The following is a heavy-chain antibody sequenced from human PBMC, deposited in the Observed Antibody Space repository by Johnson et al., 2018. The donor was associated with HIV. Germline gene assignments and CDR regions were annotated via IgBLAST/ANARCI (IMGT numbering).Heavy chain of an antibody. Sequence: VQLVESGGGLVQPGGSLRLSCAASGFTFSSYAMSWVRQAPGKGLEWVSTISGSGGSTYYADSVKGRLTISRDNPKNTLYLQMNSLRAEDTAVYCCAKDAYCSGGRCYGFGAFDIWGQGTMVTVSS. CDR2: ISGSGGST. J-gene: IGHJ3*02. D-gene: IGHD2-15*01. CDR3: AKDAYCSGGRCYGFGAFDI. V-gene: IGHV3-23*04. CDR1: GFTFSSYA.